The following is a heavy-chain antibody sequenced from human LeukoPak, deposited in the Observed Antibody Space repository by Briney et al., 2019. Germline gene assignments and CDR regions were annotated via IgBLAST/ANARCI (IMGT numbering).Heavy chain of an antibody. V-gene: IGHV1-2*02. J-gene: IGHJ4*02. CDR3: AKVPGFCSGGSCYF. CDR2: INPNSGGT. Sequence: ASVKVSCKASGYTFTGYYMHWVRQAPGQGLEWMRWINPNSGGTNYAQKFQGRVTMTRDTSISTAYMELSRLRSDDTAVYYCAKVPGFCSGGSCYFWGQGTLVTVSS. CDR1: GYTFTGYY. D-gene: IGHD2-15*01.